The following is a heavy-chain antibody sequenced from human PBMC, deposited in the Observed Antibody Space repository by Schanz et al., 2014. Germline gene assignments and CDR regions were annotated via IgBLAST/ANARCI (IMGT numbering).Heavy chain of an antibody. V-gene: IGHV1-46*03. Sequence: QVQLVQSGAEVKKPGSSMKVSCKASGDTFSKYNIMWVRQVPGQGLEWMGMINPSGGSTTYAQKFQGRVTMTRDTSTSTVYMELSSLRSEDTAVYYCARDGVDAAAGGNYWGQGTLVTVSS. CDR1: GDTFSKYN. D-gene: IGHD6-13*01. CDR3: ARDGVDAAAGGNY. CDR2: INPSGGST. J-gene: IGHJ4*02.